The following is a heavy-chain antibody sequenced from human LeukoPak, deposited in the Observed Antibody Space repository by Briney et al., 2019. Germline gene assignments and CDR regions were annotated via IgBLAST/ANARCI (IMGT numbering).Heavy chain of an antibody. CDR2: IYYSGST. CDR3: ARARITMVRGVTRYYFDY. CDR1: GGSISSADYY. D-gene: IGHD3-10*01. J-gene: IGHJ4*02. Sequence: SQTLSLTCTVSGGSISSADYYWSWIRQPPGKGLEWIGYIYYSGSTYYNPSLKSRVTISVDTSKNQFSLELSSVTAADTAVYYCARARITMVRGVTRYYFDYWGQGTLVTVSS. V-gene: IGHV4-30-4*01.